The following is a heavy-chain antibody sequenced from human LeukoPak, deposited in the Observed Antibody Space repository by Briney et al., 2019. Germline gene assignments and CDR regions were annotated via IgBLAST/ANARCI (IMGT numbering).Heavy chain of an antibody. V-gene: IGHV4-59*08. CDR1: GGSISSYY. J-gene: IGHJ5*02. Sequence: PSETLSLTCSVSGGSISSYYWSWIRQPPGKGLEWIGYIHYSGRTNYSPSLKSRVTISVDTSKNQFSLKLTSVTAADTAVYYCARLVVTSGLDWFDPWGQGTLVTVSS. D-gene: IGHD3-22*01. CDR2: IHYSGRT. CDR3: ARLVVTSGLDWFDP.